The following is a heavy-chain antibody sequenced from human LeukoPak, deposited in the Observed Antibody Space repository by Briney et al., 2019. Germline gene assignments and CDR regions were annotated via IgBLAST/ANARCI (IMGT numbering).Heavy chain of an antibody. Sequence: PSETLSLTCIVSGGSISSSSHYWGWIRQSPGKGLEWIGSIYYSGTTHNNPTLKSRVTISVDMSKNQFSLKLSSVTAADTAVYYCARRNERRAPGAFDIWGQGTMVTVSS. CDR1: GGSISSSSHY. CDR2: IYYSGTT. J-gene: IGHJ3*02. CDR3: ARRNERRAPGAFDI. D-gene: IGHD1-1*01. V-gene: IGHV4-39*01.